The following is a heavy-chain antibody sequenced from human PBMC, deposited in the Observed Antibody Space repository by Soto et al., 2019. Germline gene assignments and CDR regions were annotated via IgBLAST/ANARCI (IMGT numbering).Heavy chain of an antibody. V-gene: IGHV3-23*01. CDR2: ISGSGNSK. J-gene: IGHJ5*01. Sequence: QPGGSLRLSCAASGFTFSTYAMNWVRQAPGKGLEWVATISGSGNSKYYADSVKGRFTISRDNSKNTLYLQISSLRAEDTAVYYCAKHRGTTVITPLDSWGQGTLVTVSS. D-gene: IGHD4-4*01. CDR1: GFTFSTYA. CDR3: AKHRGTTVITPLDS.